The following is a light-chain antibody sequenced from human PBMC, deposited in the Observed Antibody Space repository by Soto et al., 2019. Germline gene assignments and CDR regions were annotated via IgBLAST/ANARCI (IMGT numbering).Light chain of an antibody. Sequence: DIPMTQSPSTLSASVGDRVTITCRASQSISSWLAWYQQKPGKAPKLLIYDASSLESGVPSRFSGSGSDTEFTLTITNLQPDDFATYHCQQYNRYSLTFGGGTKVEIK. J-gene: IGKJ4*01. CDR3: QQYNRYSLT. V-gene: IGKV1-5*01. CDR1: QSISSW. CDR2: DAS.